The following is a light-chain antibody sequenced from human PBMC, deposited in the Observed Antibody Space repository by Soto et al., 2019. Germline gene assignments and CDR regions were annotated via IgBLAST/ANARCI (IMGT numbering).Light chain of an antibody. J-gene: IGLJ2*01. CDR1: SSNIGAGYD. CDR3: QSYDSSLSGSVV. Sequence: QSVLTHPPSLSGAPGQRVTIACTGSSSNIGAGYDVHWYQQLPGTAPKLLIYGNSNRPSGVPDRFSGSKSGTSASLAITGLQAAAEAEYYCQSYDSSLSGSVVFGGGTKVPVL. CDR2: GNS. V-gene: IGLV1-40*01.